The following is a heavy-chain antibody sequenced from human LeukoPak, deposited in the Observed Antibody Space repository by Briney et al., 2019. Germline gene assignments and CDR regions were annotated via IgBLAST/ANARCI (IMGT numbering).Heavy chain of an antibody. D-gene: IGHD3-22*01. CDR1: GFTFSDYY. V-gene: IGHV3-11*01. Sequence: SGGSLRLSCAASGFTFSDYYMSWIRQAPGKGLEWVSYISSSGSTIYYADSVKGRFTISRDNAKNSLYLKMNSLRAEDTAVYYCARAVTYYYDSSGLDWGQGTLVTVSS. CDR2: ISSSGSTI. CDR3: ARAVTYYYDSSGLD. J-gene: IGHJ4*02.